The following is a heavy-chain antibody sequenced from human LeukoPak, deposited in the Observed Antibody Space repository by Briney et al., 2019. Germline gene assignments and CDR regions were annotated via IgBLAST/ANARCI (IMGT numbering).Heavy chain of an antibody. V-gene: IGHV4-34*01. CDR2: INHSGST. CDR1: GGSFSGYY. D-gene: IGHD2-2*02. Sequence: SETLSLTCAVYGGSFSGYYWSWIRQPPGKGLEWIGEINHSGSTNYDPSLKSRVTISVDTSKNQFSLKLSSVTAADTAVYYCARTIPKALFDPWGQGTLVNVSS. J-gene: IGHJ5*02. CDR3: ARTIPKALFDP.